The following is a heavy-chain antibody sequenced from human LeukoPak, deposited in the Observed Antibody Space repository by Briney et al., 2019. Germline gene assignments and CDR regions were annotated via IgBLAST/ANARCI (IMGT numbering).Heavy chain of an antibody. CDR1: GGSISSYY. D-gene: IGHD3-22*01. V-gene: IGHV4-59*06. J-gene: IGHJ3*02. Sequence: SETLSLTCTVSGGSISSYYWSWIRQPAGKGLEWIGYIYYSGSTYYNPSLKSRVTISVDTSKNQFSLKLSSVTAAETAVYYCARSPTSSGYYYGGAFDIWGQGTMVTVSS. CDR2: IYYSGST. CDR3: ARSPTSSGYYYGGAFDI.